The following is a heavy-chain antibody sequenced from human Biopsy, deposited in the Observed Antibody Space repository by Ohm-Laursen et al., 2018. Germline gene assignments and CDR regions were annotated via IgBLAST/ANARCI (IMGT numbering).Heavy chain of an antibody. CDR3: VRGVDYYDPYHYYALDV. CDR2: INHSGRT. Sequence: GTLSLTCAVYGESFNGYYWSWIRQTQGKGLEWIGEINHSGRTNYNPSLKGRVTISVDTSKNQFSLKVRSVTAADTAVYYCVRGVDYYDPYHYYALDVWGQGTTVTVSS. D-gene: IGHD3-22*01. V-gene: IGHV4-34*01. J-gene: IGHJ6*02. CDR1: GESFNGYY.